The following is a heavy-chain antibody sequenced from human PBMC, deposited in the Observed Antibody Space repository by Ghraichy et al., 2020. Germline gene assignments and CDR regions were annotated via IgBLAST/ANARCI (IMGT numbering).Heavy chain of an antibody. V-gene: IGHV3-21*01. CDR3: ARDGGTIFGVDYYYYYGMDV. CDR1: GFTFSSYS. CDR2: ISSSSSYI. Sequence: GGSLRLSCAASGFTFSSYSMNLVRQAPGKGLEWVSSISSSSSYIYYADSVKVRFTISRDNAKNSLYLQMNSLRAEDTAVYYCARDGGTIFGVDYYYYYGMDVWGQGTTVTVSS. J-gene: IGHJ6*02. D-gene: IGHD3-3*01.